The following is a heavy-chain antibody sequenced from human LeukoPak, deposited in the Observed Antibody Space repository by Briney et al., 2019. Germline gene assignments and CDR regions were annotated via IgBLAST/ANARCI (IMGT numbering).Heavy chain of an antibody. CDR1: GFTFSSYA. V-gene: IGHV3-23*01. D-gene: IGHD4-17*01. J-gene: IGHJ4*02. CDR3: AKELIDYGDYPNEVFDY. Sequence: PGGSLRLSCAASGFTFSSYAMSWVRQAPGKGLEWVSAISGSGGSTYYADSVKGRFTISRDNSKNTLYLQMNSLRAEDTAVYYCAKELIDYGDYPNEVFDYWGQGTLVTVSS. CDR2: ISGSGGST.